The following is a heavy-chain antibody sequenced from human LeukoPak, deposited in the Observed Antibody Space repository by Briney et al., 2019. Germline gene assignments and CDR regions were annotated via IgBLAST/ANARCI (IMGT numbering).Heavy chain of an antibody. J-gene: IGHJ4*02. CDR2: INHSGST. D-gene: IGHD1-26*01. Sequence: SETLSLTCAVYGGSFSGYYWSWIRQPPGKGLEWIGEINHSGSTNYNPSLKSRVTISVDTSKNQFSLKLSSVTAADTAVYYCARDPESGSYALGYWGQGTLVTVSS. CDR3: ARDPESGSYALGY. V-gene: IGHV4-34*01. CDR1: GGSFSGYY.